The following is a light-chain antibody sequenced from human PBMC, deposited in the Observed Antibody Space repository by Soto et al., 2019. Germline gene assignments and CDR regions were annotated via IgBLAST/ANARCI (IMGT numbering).Light chain of an antibody. CDR2: DAA. CDR3: QHTSSAPVL. V-gene: IGKV1-39*01. Sequence: IQITHSPYSLSAAVGESGTITCRATQNLTTYLNGYQQKPGKAAKLLSFDAASWLSGVPSRFGGRGSRTDFTLTIASLQPEYFATYCCQHTSSAPVLFGTGSKGDIK. J-gene: IGKJ3*01. CDR1: QNLTTY.